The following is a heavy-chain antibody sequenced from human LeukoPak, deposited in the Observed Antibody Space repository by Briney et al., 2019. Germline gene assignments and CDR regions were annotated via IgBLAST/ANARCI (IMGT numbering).Heavy chain of an antibody. Sequence: PSETLSLTCTVSGGSISSYFWSWIRQPAGKGLEWIGRIYTSGSTNYNPSLKSRVTMSVDTSKNQSSLKLSSVTAADTAVYYCARGYYDFWSGYMTYGMDVWGQGTTVTVSS. CDR3: ARGYYDFWSGYMTYGMDV. D-gene: IGHD3-3*01. CDR1: GGSISSYF. CDR2: IYTSGST. J-gene: IGHJ6*02. V-gene: IGHV4-4*07.